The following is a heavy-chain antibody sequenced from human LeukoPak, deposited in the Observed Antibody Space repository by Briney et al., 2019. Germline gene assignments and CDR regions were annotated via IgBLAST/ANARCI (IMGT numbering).Heavy chain of an antibody. Sequence: GRSLRLSCAASGFTFSSYAMHWVRQAPGKGLEWVAVISYDGSNKYYADSVKGRFTISRDNAKNSLYLQMNSLRAEDTAVYYCARDISSSPDYWGQGTLVTVSS. D-gene: IGHD6-13*01. CDR3: ARDISSSPDY. CDR1: GFTFSSYA. V-gene: IGHV3-30-3*01. J-gene: IGHJ4*02. CDR2: ISYDGSNK.